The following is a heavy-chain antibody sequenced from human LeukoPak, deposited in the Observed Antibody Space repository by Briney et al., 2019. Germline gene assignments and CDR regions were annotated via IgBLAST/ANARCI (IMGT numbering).Heavy chain of an antibody. D-gene: IGHD4-11*01. V-gene: IGHV3-53*05. CDR3: ARVDYSNYRDYYYYMDV. CDR2: IYSGGST. CDR1: GFTASSNY. Sequence: GGSLRLSCAASGFTASSNYMSWVRQAPGKGLEWVSVIYSGGSTYYADSVKGRFTISRDNSKNTLYLQMNSLRAEDTAVYYCARVDYSNYRDYYYYMDVWDKGTTVTVSS. J-gene: IGHJ6*03.